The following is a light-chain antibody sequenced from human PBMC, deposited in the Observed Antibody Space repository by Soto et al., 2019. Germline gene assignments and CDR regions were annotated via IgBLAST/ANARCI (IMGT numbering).Light chain of an antibody. V-gene: IGKV3-20*01. Sequence: EIVLTQSPGTLSLSPGERATLSCSASQSVSSRYLAWYQQRPGQAPRLLIYGASNRATGIPDRFSGSGSGTEFTLTINRLEPEDFAVYYCQQYGSSSTFGQGTKVDIK. CDR3: QQYGSSST. CDR2: GAS. CDR1: QSVSSRY. J-gene: IGKJ1*01.